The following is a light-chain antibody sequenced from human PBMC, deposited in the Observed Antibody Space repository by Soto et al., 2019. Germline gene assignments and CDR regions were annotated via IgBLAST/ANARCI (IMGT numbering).Light chain of an antibody. Sequence: DIQMTQSPSSLSASVGDRVTITCRASQSISTFVNWYQQKGGKAPKLLIHASSTLQSGVSSRFSGTGSGTDFTLTISDLQPEDCATYYCQQTYSNRLSFGGGTKVEMK. V-gene: IGKV1-39*01. CDR1: QSISTF. CDR2: ASS. CDR3: QQTYSNRLS. J-gene: IGKJ4*01.